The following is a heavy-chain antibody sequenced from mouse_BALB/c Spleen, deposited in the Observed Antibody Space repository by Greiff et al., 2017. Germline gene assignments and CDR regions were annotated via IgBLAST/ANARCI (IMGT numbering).Heavy chain of an antibody. CDR3: ARPLDSSGYAWFAY. Sequence: VQLKQSGPELVKPGASVKMSCKASGYTFTSYVMHWVKQKPGQGLEWIGYINPYNDGTKYNEKFKGKATLTSDKSSSTAYMELSSLTSEDSAVYYCARPLDSSGYAWFAYWGQGTLVTVSA. J-gene: IGHJ3*01. V-gene: IGHV1-14*01. CDR2: INPYNDGT. D-gene: IGHD3-2*01. CDR1: GYTFTSYV.